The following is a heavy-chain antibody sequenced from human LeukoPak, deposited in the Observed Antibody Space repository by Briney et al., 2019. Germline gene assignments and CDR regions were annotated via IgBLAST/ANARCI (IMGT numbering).Heavy chain of an antibody. CDR1: GGSISSGDYY. J-gene: IGHJ4*02. CDR3: ARVDPRGYSSSWYVDY. D-gene: IGHD6-13*01. V-gene: IGHV4-30-4*08. Sequence: PSETLSLTCTVSGGSISSGDYYWGWIRQPPGKGLEWIGYIYYSGSTYYNPSLKSRVTISVDTSKNQFSLKLSSVTAADTAVYYCARVDPRGYSSSWYVDYWGQGTLVTVSS. CDR2: IYYSGST.